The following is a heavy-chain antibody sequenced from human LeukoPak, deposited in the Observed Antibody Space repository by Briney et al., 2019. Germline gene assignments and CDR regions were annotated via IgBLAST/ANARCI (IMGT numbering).Heavy chain of an antibody. Sequence: PSETLSLTCTVSGGSISSYYGSWFRQPAGKGLEGIGRIYTSGSTNYNPSLKSRVTMSVDTSKNQFSLKLSSVTAADTAVYYCAREAPPGYGSGSYSWFDPWGQGTLVTVSS. J-gene: IGHJ5*02. V-gene: IGHV4-4*07. CDR3: AREAPPGYGSGSYSWFDP. CDR2: IYTSGST. CDR1: GGSISSYY. D-gene: IGHD3-10*01.